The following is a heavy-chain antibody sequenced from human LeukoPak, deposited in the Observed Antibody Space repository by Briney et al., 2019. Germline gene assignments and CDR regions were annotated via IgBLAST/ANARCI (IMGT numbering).Heavy chain of an antibody. J-gene: IGHJ4*02. CDR1: GGSISSYY. V-gene: IGHV4-59*08. CDR2: MFYSGST. D-gene: IGHD2-15*01. CDR3: ARGGGEFNN. Sequence: SETLSLTCTVSGGSISSYYWSWIRQPPGKGLEWIGYMFYSGSTNYNPALKSRVTISEDTSKNQFSLNLTSVTAADTAVYYCARGGGEFNNWGQGTLVTVSS.